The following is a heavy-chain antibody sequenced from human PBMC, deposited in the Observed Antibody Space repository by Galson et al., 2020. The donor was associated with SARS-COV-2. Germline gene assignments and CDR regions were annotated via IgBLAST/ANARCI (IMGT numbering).Heavy chain of an antibody. D-gene: IGHD3-10*01. CDR2: ISGIGGTT. CDR3: AKEGEWFGQSGWFDP. Sequence: SCVGSRFSFRDYAMNWPRQAPGKGPEWVSTISGIGGTTYYADSVKGRFTISRDNSKNMVYLQMDSLRVEDTAIYYCAKEGEWFGQSGWFDPWGQGTLVTVSS. J-gene: IGHJ5*02. CDR1: RFSFRDYA. V-gene: IGHV3-23*01.